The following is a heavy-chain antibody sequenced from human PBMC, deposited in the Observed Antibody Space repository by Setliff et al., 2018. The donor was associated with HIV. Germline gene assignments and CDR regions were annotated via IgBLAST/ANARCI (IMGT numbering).Heavy chain of an antibody. J-gene: IGHJ6*02. D-gene: IGHD5-12*01. CDR2: TIPMFGIA. Sequence: SVKVSCKASGYRFTNYGISWVRQAPGQGLEWMGGTIPMFGIANYAQKFQGRVTITADESTNTAYMELGSLRSEDTAVYYCASVPMEYSGYNSDSGSYYYHYGLDVWGQGTTVTVSS. CDR1: GYRFTNYG. CDR3: ASVPMEYSGYNSDSGSYYYHYGLDV. V-gene: IGHV1-69*13.